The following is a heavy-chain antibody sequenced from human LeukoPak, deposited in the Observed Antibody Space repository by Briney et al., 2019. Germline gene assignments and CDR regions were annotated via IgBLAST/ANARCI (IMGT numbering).Heavy chain of an antibody. D-gene: IGHD3-3*01. J-gene: IGHJ5*02. CDR3: ARGYYDFWSGYYRSNWFDP. CDR2: IYYSGST. Sequence: PSETLSLTCTVSGGSVSSGSYYWSWIRQPPGKGLEWIGYIYYSGSTNYNPSLKSRVTISVDTSKNQFSLKLSSVTAADTAVYYCARGYYDFWSGYYRSNWFDPWGQGTLVTVSS. CDR1: GGSVSSGSYY. V-gene: IGHV4-61*01.